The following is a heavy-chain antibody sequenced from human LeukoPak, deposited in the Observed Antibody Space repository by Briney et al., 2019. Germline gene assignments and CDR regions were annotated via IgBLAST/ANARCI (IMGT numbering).Heavy chain of an antibody. CDR3: ARVNWNDVGSFDY. D-gene: IGHD1-20*01. V-gene: IGHV3-48*02. Sequence: GRSLRLSCAASGFTFSSYSMNWVRQAPGKGLEWLSYISSSSSPIYYADSVKGRFTISRDNAKNSLYLQMNSLRDEDTGVYYCARVNWNDVGSFDYWGQGTLVTVSS. J-gene: IGHJ4*02. CDR2: ISSSSSPI. CDR1: GFTFSSYS.